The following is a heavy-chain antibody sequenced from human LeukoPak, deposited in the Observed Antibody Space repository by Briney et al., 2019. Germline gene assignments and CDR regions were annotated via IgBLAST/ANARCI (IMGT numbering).Heavy chain of an antibody. Sequence: GGSLRLSCAASGFTFSTYAMNWVRQGPGKGLEWVATISGSGTYYLDSVKGRFTISRDDFRSTVYLQMNSLRADDTALYYCAKIPGDSFFDVGGQGTLVTVSS. V-gene: IGHV3-23*01. J-gene: IGHJ4*02. CDR1: GFTFSTYA. CDR3: AKIPGDSFFDV. D-gene: IGHD3-9*01. CDR2: ISGSGT.